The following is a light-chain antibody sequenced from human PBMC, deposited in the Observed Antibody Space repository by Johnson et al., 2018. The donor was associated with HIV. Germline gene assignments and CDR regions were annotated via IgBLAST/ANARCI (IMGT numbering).Light chain of an antibody. CDR3: ATWDSSLSAYV. Sequence: QSVLTQPPSVSAAPGQKVTISCSGSSSNIGKNYVSWYQQLPGTAPKVLIYENNKRPSGIPDRFSGSKSGASATLGITGLQTGDEADYYCATWDSSLSAYVFGTGTKVTVL. J-gene: IGLJ1*01. CDR2: ENN. CDR1: SSNIGKNY. V-gene: IGLV1-51*02.